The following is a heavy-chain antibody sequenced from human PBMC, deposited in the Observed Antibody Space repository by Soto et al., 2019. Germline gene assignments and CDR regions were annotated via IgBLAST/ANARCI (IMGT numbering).Heavy chain of an antibody. V-gene: IGHV4-34*01. CDR2: INHNGST. J-gene: IGHJ4*02. D-gene: IGHD3-10*01. CDR1: GGSFSGYY. Sequence: SETLSLSCDVYGGSFSGYYWSWIRQPLGMGLEVIGEINHNGSTNYNPSLKSRLTISVATSKNQFSLKLSSVTAADTAVYYCARGLWFGEVRYWGQGTLVTVSS. CDR3: ARGLWFGEVRY.